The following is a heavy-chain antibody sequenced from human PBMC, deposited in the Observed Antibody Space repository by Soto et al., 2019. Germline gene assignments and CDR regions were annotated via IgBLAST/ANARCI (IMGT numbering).Heavy chain of an antibody. V-gene: IGHV2-5*02. Sequence: QITLKESGPTLVKPTQTLTLTCSFSGFSLSTTGVGVGWIRQSPGKALEWLAIIYWDNDKRYSQSPKSRVTITKDTSKNQLVLTVTNMDPVDTGTYYCARSLWFGDLHWGQGALVTVSS. J-gene: IGHJ4*02. D-gene: IGHD3-10*01. CDR3: ARSLWFGDLH. CDR1: GFSLSTTGVG. CDR2: IYWDNDK.